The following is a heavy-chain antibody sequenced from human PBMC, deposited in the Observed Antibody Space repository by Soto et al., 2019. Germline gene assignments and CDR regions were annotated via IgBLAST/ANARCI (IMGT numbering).Heavy chain of an antibody. CDR1: GGTFSSYA. CDR2: IIPIFGTA. V-gene: IGHV1-69*01. CDR3: ATPMTTPGGAEYFDY. Sequence: QVQLVQSGAEVKKPGSSVKVSCKASGGTFSSYAIRWVRQAPGQGLEWMGGIIPIFGTANYAQKFQGRVTITADESTSTAYMELSSLRSEDTAVYYCATPMTTPGGAEYFDYWGQGTLVTVSS. J-gene: IGHJ4*02. D-gene: IGHD3-22*01.